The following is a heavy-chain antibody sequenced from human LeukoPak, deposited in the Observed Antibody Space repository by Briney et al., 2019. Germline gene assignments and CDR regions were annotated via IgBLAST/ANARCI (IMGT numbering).Heavy chain of an antibody. CDR2: ISSSSSTI. V-gene: IGHV3-48*01. CDR1: GFTVSSNY. D-gene: IGHD3-9*01. J-gene: IGHJ4*02. CDR3: AGPSEDILTDFDY. Sequence: SGGSLRLSCAASGFTVSSNYMSWFRQAPGKGLDWVSYISSSSSTIYYADSVKGRFTISRDNAKNSLYLQMNSLRAEDTAVYYCAGPSEDILTDFDYWGQGTLVTVSS.